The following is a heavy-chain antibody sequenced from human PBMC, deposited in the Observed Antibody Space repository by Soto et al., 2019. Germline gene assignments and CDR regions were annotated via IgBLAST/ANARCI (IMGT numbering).Heavy chain of an antibody. Sequence: PSETLSLTCTVSGGSVSSGGYYWSWIRQPPGKGLEWIGYIYYSGSTNYNPSLKGRVTISVDTSKNQFSLKLSSVTAADTAVYYCARDSDLWSGYSNYYYYYGMDVWGQGTTVTVSS. CDR1: GGSVSSGGYY. D-gene: IGHD3-3*01. CDR3: ARDSDLWSGYSNYYYYYGMDV. V-gene: IGHV4-61*08. J-gene: IGHJ6*02. CDR2: IYYSGST.